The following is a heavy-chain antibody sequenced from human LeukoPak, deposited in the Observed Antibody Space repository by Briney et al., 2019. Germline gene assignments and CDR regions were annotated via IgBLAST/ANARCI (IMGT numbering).Heavy chain of an antibody. V-gene: IGHV1-18*01. CDR3: AREGYYDSSGYYSGRWFDP. Sequence: ASVKVSCKASGYTFTSYGISWVRQAPGQGLEWMGWISAYNGNTNYAQKPQGRVTMTTDTSTSTAYMELRSLRSDDTAVYYCAREGYYDSSGYYSGRWFDPWGQGTLVTVSS. CDR1: GYTFTSYG. CDR2: ISAYNGNT. J-gene: IGHJ5*02. D-gene: IGHD3-22*01.